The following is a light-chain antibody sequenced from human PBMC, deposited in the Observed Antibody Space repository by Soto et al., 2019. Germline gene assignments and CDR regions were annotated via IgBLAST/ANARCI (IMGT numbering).Light chain of an antibody. CDR2: GAS. CDR1: QSVSSSY. V-gene: IGKV3-20*01. CDR3: QQYGSSTLYT. Sequence: EIVLTQSPGTLSLSPGERATLSCRASQSVSSSYLAWYQQKPGQAPRLLIYGASSRAAGIPDRFSGSGSGTYFTLTISRVEPEDFAVYFCQQYGSSTLYTFGQGTKLEIK. J-gene: IGKJ2*01.